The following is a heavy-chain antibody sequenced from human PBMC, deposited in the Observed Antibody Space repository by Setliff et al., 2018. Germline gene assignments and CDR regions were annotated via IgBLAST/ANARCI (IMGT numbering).Heavy chain of an antibody. V-gene: IGHV1-18*01. CDR2: ISVYSGNT. CDR3: ARAPRLEWILPTFDY. CDR1: GYTFTTYA. D-gene: IGHD3-3*01. Sequence: ASVKVSCKASGYTFTTYAISWVRQAPGQGLEWLGWISVYSGNTDYAQNFQGRVTMTADTSTNTAYMELRSLTSDDTAVYFCARAPRLEWILPTFDYWGQGTLVTVSS. J-gene: IGHJ4*02.